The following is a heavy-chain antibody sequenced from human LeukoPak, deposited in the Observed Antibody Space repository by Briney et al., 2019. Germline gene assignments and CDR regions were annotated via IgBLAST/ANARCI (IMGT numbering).Heavy chain of an antibody. D-gene: IGHD3-22*01. CDR3: ARGNSYDSSGYPEYFQN. J-gene: IGHJ1*01. V-gene: IGHV3-66*01. CDR1: GFTFSSYE. CDR2: IYSGGST. Sequence: GGSLRLSCAASGFTFSSYEMNWVRQAPGKGLEWVSVIYSGGSTSYADSVKGRFTISRDNSRNTVSLQMNTLRAEDTAVYYCARGNSYDSSGYPEYFQNWGQGTLVTVSS.